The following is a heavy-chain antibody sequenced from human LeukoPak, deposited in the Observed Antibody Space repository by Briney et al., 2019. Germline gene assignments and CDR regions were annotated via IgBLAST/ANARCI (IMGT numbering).Heavy chain of an antibody. CDR2: IKRDGSEK. J-gene: IGHJ4*02. V-gene: IGHV3-7*01. Sequence: GGSLRLSCAASGFTFSSYWMSWVRQAPGKGLEWVANIKRDGSEKYYVDSVKGRFTISRDNAKNSLYLQMNSLRAEDTAVYYCASGYRNWNYADYWGQGTLVTVSS. D-gene: IGHD1-1*01. CDR3: ASGYRNWNYADY. CDR1: GFTFSSYW.